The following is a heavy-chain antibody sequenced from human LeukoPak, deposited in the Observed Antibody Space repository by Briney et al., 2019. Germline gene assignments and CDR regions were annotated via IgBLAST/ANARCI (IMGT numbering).Heavy chain of an antibody. CDR1: GCTFSSYA. CDR3: ARAYYYATSATPDY. J-gene: IGHJ4*02. Sequence: GGSLRLSCAASGCTFSSYAMRWVRQAPGKGREWVAVMRFDGSNKYYADSVKGRLTISRDNSKNTLYLQMNSLRADDTAVYYCARAYYYATSATPDYWGQGTLVTVSS. V-gene: IGHV3-33*08. CDR2: MRFDGSNK. D-gene: IGHD3-22*01.